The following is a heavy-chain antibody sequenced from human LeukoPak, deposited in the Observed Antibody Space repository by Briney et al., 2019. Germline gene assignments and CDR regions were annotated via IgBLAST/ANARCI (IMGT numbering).Heavy chain of an antibody. CDR3: ARGRGLQPLRWFDP. D-gene: IGHD2-2*01. CDR2: ISSSTLKI. V-gene: IGHV3-21*01. CDR1: GFTFSKYA. J-gene: IGHJ5*02. Sequence: GGSLRLSCAASGFTFSKYAMTWVRQAPGKGLEWVSAISSSTLKIYYADSVKGRFTISRDNAKNSLYLQMNSLRAEDTAVYYCARGRGLQPLRWFDPWGQGTLVTVSS.